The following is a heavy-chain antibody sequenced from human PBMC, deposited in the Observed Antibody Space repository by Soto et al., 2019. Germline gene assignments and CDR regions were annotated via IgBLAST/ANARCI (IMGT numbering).Heavy chain of an antibody. V-gene: IGHV3-21*01. Sequence: PGGSLRLSCAASGFTFSSYSMNWVRQAPGEGLEWVSSISSSSYIYYADSVKGRFTISRDNAKNSLYLQMNSLRAEDTAVYYCARDYSSSWSDDAFDIWGQGTMVTVSS. CDR2: ISSSSYI. J-gene: IGHJ3*02. D-gene: IGHD6-13*01. CDR1: GFTFSSYS. CDR3: ARDYSSSWSDDAFDI.